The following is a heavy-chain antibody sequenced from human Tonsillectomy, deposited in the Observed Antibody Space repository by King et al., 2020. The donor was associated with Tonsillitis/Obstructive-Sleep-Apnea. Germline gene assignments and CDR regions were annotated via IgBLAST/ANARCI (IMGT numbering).Heavy chain of an antibody. CDR2: IKHDASEK. CDR3: ARDHILDY. CDR1: GFTFRRYW. J-gene: IGHJ4*02. Sequence: VQLVESGGGLVQPGGSLRLSCAASGFTFRRYWMNWVRQAPGKGLEWVANIKHDASEKDYVDSVKGRFTISRDNAKNSLYLQMNSLRVEDTAVYYCARDHILDYWGQGTLVTVPS. D-gene: IGHD2-8*02. V-gene: IGHV3-7*04.